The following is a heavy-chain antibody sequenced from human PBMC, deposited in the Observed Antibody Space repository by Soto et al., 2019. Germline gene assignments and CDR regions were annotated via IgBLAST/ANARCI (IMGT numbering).Heavy chain of an antibody. CDR1: GFTFSSYA. D-gene: IGHD3-9*01. CDR3: ASVFCRGGTCNRLLES. Sequence: GGSLRLSCAASGFTFSSYAMSWVRQAPGKGLEWVSAIIGSGANTYYADSVKGRFTISRDNSKNTLYLQMNSLRAEDTAVYYCASVFCRGGTCNRLLESWGQGTLVTVSS. V-gene: IGHV3-23*01. CDR2: IIGSGANT. J-gene: IGHJ5*02.